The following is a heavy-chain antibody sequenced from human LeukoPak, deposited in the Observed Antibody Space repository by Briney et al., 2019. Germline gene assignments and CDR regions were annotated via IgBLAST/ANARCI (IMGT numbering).Heavy chain of an antibody. CDR1: GYTFTGYY. J-gene: IGHJ4*02. Sequence: ASVKVSCKASGYTFTGYYMHWVRQAPGQGLEWMGWINPHGGGTNYAQKFQGRVTMTRDTSISTAYMELSRLRSDDTAVYYCARDDYGDYKYYFDYWGRGTLVTVSS. CDR3: ARDDYGDYKYYFDY. D-gene: IGHD4-17*01. V-gene: IGHV1-2*02. CDR2: INPHGGGT.